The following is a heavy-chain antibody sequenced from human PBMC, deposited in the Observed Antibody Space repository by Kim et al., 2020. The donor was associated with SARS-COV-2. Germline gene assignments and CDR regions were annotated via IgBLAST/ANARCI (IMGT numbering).Heavy chain of an antibody. D-gene: IGHD2-2*01. CDR3: TRYCSSTSCYRPQ. V-gene: IGHV3-15*01. Sequence: GGSLRLSCAASGFTFTNAWMSWVRQAPGKGLEWVGRIKSKTDGGTTDYAAPVKGRFTISRDDSKNTLYVQMNSLKTEDTAVYYCTRYCSSTSCYRPQWGQVTPVTVSS. J-gene: IGHJ4*02. CDR1: GFTFTNAW. CDR2: IKSKTDGGTT.